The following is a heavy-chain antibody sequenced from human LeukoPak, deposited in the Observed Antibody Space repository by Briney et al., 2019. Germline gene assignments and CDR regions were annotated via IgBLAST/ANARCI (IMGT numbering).Heavy chain of an antibody. V-gene: IGHV3-21*01. Sequence: GGSLRLSCAASGFTFSSYSMSWVHQAPGKGLEWVSSISSSSSYIYYADSVKGRFTISRDNAKNSLYLQMNSLRAEDTAVYYCARDPRYYYDSSGQNWGQGTLVTVSS. CDR2: ISSSSSYI. D-gene: IGHD3-22*01. CDR1: GFTFSSYS. CDR3: ARDPRYYYDSSGQN. J-gene: IGHJ4*02.